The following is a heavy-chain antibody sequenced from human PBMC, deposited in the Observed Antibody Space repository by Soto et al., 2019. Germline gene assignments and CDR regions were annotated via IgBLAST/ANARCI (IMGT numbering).Heavy chain of an antibody. CDR2: ISAYNGNT. J-gene: IGHJ6*02. Sequence: ASVKVSCKASGYTFTSYGISWVRQAPGQGLEWMGWISAYNGNTNYAQKLQGRVTMTTDTSTSTAYMELRSLRSDDTAVYYCAREGRSSSWDPYYYGMDVWGQGTTVTVSS. V-gene: IGHV1-18*01. D-gene: IGHD6-13*01. CDR3: AREGRSSSWDPYYYGMDV. CDR1: GYTFTSYG.